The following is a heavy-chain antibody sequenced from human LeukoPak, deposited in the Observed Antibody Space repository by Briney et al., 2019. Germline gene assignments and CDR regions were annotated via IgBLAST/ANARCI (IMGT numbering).Heavy chain of an antibody. D-gene: IGHD6-6*01. CDR1: GHEFINYG. CDR3: ARGGPFPSGSSSREYYLDY. J-gene: IGHJ4*02. Sequence: ASVKVSCKASGHEFINYGISWVRQAPGQGLEWMGWRSIYNGNTDYKLQGRVTMTTDTSTSTAYMEVRSLRSDDTAVYYCARGGPFPSGSSSREYYLDYWGQGTLVTVSS. CDR2: RSIYNGNT. V-gene: IGHV1-18*01.